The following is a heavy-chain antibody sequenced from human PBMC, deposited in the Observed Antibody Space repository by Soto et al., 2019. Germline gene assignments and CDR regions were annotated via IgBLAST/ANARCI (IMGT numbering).Heavy chain of an antibody. J-gene: IGHJ5*02. CDR2: IYPRDSDT. CDR1: GYSFTSYW. V-gene: IGHV5-51*01. D-gene: IGHD6-13*01. CDR3: ARSTGSSSWYEYNWFDP. Sequence: EVQLVQSGAEVKKPGESLKISCKGSGYSFTSYWIGWLSQMPGKGLEWMGIIYPRDSDTRYSPSVQGQVTMSVDKSVSTAYLQWSSLKASDSAMYYCARSTGSSSWYEYNWFDPWGQGTRVTVSS.